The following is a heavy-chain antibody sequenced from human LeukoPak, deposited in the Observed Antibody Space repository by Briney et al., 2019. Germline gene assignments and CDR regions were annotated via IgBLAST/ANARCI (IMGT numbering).Heavy chain of an antibody. CDR3: ARLGIAAAAHYFDY. Sequence: ASVKVSCKASGYTFTSYGISWVRQAPGQGLEWMGWISAYNGNTNYAQKLQGRVTMTTDTSTSTAYMELRSLRSNDTAVYYCARLGIAAAAHYFDYWGQGTLVTVSS. CDR2: ISAYNGNT. D-gene: IGHD6-13*01. V-gene: IGHV1-18*01. J-gene: IGHJ4*02. CDR1: GYTFTSYG.